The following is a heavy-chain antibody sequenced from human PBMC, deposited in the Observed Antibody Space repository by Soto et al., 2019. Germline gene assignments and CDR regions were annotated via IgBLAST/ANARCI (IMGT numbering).Heavy chain of an antibody. D-gene: IGHD2-15*01. CDR1: GFTFSTYG. CDR2: TRYDGSNS. Sequence: QVHLVESGGGAVQPGRSLRLSCAASGFTFSTYGMHWVRQAPGKGLEWVAVTRYDGSNSFYADSVKGRFTISRDNSKRTLYLQMDRLRVEDTAVYYCARDCSGGSCYYLDNWGQGTLVTVSS. CDR3: ARDCSGGSCYYLDN. J-gene: IGHJ4*02. V-gene: IGHV3-33*01.